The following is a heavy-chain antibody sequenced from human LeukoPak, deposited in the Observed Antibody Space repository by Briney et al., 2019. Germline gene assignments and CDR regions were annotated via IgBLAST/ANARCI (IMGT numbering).Heavy chain of an antibody. CDR3: AKDQAAAVLLLLPGLFDY. V-gene: IGHV3-30*02. J-gene: IGHJ4*02. D-gene: IGHD3-10*01. CDR2: IRYDGSNK. Sequence: GGSLRLSCAASGFTFSNYGMHWVRQAPGKGLEWVAFIRYDGSNKYYADSVKGRFTISRDNSKNTLYLQMNSLRVEDTAVYYCAKDQAAAVLLLLPGLFDYWGQGTLVTVSS. CDR1: GFTFSNYG.